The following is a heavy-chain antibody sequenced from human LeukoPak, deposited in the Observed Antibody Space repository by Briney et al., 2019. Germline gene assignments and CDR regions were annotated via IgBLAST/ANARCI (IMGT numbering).Heavy chain of an antibody. CDR1: GLTFSSYS. J-gene: IGHJ4*02. Sequence: GGSLRLSCAASGLTFSSYSMNWVRQGPGKGLEWVSYISSSSSTKSYADSVKGRFTISRDNAKNSLSLQMNSLRDEDTAVYYCARDNDYAFDYWGQGTLVTVSS. CDR3: ARDNDYAFDY. V-gene: IGHV3-48*02. CDR2: ISSSSSTK. D-gene: IGHD4-17*01.